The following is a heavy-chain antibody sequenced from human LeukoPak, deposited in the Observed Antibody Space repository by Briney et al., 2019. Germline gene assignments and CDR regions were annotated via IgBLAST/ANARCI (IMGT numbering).Heavy chain of an antibody. D-gene: IGHD5-18*01. J-gene: IGHJ5*02. CDR2: IYYSGST. Sequence: SETLSLTCTVSGGSISSSSYYWGWIRQPPGKGLEWIGSIYYSGSTYYNPSLKSRVTISVDTSKNQFSLKLSSVTAADTAVYYCARGFGYSYANDWFDPWGQGTLVTVSS. V-gene: IGHV4-39*01. CDR3: ARGFGYSYANDWFDP. CDR1: GGSISSSSYY.